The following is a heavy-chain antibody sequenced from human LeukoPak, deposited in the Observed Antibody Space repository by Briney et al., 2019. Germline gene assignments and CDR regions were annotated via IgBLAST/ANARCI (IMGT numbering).Heavy chain of an antibody. CDR3: ARDASIWSAFDS. CDR1: GYTFTGYD. CDR2: INPNSGGA. D-gene: IGHD2-15*01. V-gene: IGHV1-2*06. J-gene: IGHJ5*01. Sequence: ASVKVSRKASGYTFTGYDMNWVRQAPGQGLEWMGRINPNSGGANYAQKFQDRVTMTRDKSMSTAYMELSRLTSDDTATYYCARDASIWSAFDSWGQGTLVIVSS.